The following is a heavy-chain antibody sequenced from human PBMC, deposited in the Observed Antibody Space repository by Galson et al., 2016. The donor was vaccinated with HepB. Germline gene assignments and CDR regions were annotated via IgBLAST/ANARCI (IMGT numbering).Heavy chain of an antibody. Sequence: SLRLSCAASGLTFSSYGMHWVRQAPGKGLEWVALIWSDGSNTYYADSVKGRFTISRHNSKNPLYLQMNSLRAEDTAVYFCARVLGGTSTGYFDLWGQGTLVTVSS. V-gene: IGHV3-33*01. CDR3: ARVLGGTSTGYFDL. CDR1: GLTFSSYG. J-gene: IGHJ4*02. D-gene: IGHD1-1*01. CDR2: IWSDGSNT.